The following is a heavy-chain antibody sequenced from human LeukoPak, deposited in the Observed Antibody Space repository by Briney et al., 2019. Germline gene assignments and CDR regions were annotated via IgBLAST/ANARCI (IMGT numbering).Heavy chain of an antibody. V-gene: IGHV4-59*01. CDR2: ISDSGST. Sequence: SELLSLTCTVSGGSISSYYWSWIRQPPGKGLEWTGHISDSGSTNYNPSLKSRLTISVDTSKNQFSLRLTSATAADTAVYYCARTRYSRGSFFDHWGQGTLVTVSS. CDR3: ARTRYSRGSFFDH. J-gene: IGHJ4*02. D-gene: IGHD6-13*01. CDR1: GGSISSYY.